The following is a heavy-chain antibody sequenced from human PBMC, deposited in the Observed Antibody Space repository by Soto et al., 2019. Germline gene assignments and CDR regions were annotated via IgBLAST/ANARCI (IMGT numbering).Heavy chain of an antibody. CDR2: ISSSSSYT. CDR1: GFTFSYYY. V-gene: IGHV3-11*06. J-gene: IGHJ4*02. D-gene: IGHD5-18*01. CDR3: ARDLPDTDTPLDY. Sequence: NPGGSLRLSCAASGFTFSYYYMIWIRQAPGKGLEWVSYISSSSSYTNYADSSKSRFTISRDNAKNSLYLQMNSLRAEDKAVYYCARDLPDTDTPLDYWGQGTLVTVSS.